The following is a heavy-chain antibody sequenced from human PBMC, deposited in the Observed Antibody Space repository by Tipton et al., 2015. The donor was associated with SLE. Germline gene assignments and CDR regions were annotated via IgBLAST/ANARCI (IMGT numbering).Heavy chain of an antibody. V-gene: IGHV4-59*12. CDR2: IHYIGGT. Sequence: TLSLTCTVSGASIRSDYWSWIRQPPGKGLEWIGNIHYIGGTNHNSSLKSRVTISLGTSKNHFSLSLTSVAAADTAVYHCARSRSYYDSIGYWTSRTYMDVWGNGTTVTVSS. D-gene: IGHD3-22*01. CDR3: ARSRSYYDSIGYWTSRTYMDV. J-gene: IGHJ6*03. CDR1: GASIRSDY.